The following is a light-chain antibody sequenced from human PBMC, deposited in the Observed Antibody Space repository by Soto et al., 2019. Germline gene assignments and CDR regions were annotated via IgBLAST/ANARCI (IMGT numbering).Light chain of an antibody. CDR2: DAS. CDR1: QTISTY. J-gene: IGKJ1*01. CDR3: QQTYNTPLK. Sequence: IQMTQSPSSLAASVGDRITITCRASQTISTYVNWYRQKSGAAPELLLYDASTLQSGVPSRFSGGASGTDFTLTISSLQLEDFATYYCQQTYNTPLKFGQGTKVDI. V-gene: IGKV1-39*01.